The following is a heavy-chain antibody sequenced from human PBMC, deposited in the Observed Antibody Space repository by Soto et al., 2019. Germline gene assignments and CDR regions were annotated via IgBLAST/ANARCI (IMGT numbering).Heavy chain of an antibody. Sequence: DVQLLESGGGLVQPEGSLRLSCAASGFTFSSYAMGWVRQGPGKGLEWVAVVSLGGSTHYADSVRGRFTISRDNSKNTVCLQMNRLSAEDTAVYFSATRLGAGGHFEYWGQGELVTVSS. CDR1: GFTFSSYA. D-gene: IGHD1-26*01. V-gene: IGHV3-23*01. CDR2: VSLGGST. CDR3: ATRLGAGGHFEY. J-gene: IGHJ4*02.